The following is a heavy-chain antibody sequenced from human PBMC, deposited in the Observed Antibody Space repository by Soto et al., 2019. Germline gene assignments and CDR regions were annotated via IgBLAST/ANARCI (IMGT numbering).Heavy chain of an antibody. CDR3: ARGGYIVVEPAATDGMDV. CDR1: GYTFTSYA. V-gene: IGHV1-3*01. J-gene: IGHJ6*02. CDR2: INAGNGNT. D-gene: IGHD2-2*01. Sequence: QVQLVQSGAEVKKPGASVKVSCKASGYTFTSYAMHWVRQAPGQRLEWMGWINAGNGNTKYSQKFQGRVTITRDTSASTAYMELSSLRSEDTAVYYCARGGYIVVEPAATDGMDVWGQGTTVTVSS.